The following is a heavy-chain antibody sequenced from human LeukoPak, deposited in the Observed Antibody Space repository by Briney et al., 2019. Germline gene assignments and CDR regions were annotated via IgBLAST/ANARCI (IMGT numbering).Heavy chain of an antibody. CDR1: GGSISSSSYY. Sequence: PSETLSLTCTVSGGSISSSSYYWGWIRQPPGKGLEWIGSIYYSGSTYYNPSLKSRVTISVDTSKNQFSLKLSSVTAADTAVYYCARRQWFGELLSFDYWGQGTLVTVSS. D-gene: IGHD3-10*01. CDR2: IYYSGST. V-gene: IGHV4-39*01. CDR3: ARRQWFGELLSFDY. J-gene: IGHJ4*02.